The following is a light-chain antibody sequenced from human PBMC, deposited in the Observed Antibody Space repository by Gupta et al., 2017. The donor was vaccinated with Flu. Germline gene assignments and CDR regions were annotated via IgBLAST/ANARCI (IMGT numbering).Light chain of an antibody. CDR3: AAWDDSLNGWV. Sequence: SVLTQPPSASGTPGQRVTISCSGSSSNIGSNTVAWYQQLPGTAPKLLIYGDNQRPSGVPDRFSGSKSGTSASLAISGLQSEDEVDYYCAAWDDSLNGWVFGGGTKLTVL. V-gene: IGLV1-44*01. CDR2: GDN. CDR1: SSNIGSNT. J-gene: IGLJ3*02.